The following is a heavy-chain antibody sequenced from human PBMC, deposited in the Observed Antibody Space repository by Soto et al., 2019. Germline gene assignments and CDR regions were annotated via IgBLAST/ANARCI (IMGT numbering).Heavy chain of an antibody. CDR1: GFTFSSYA. V-gene: IGHV3-23*01. Sequence: GGSLRLSCAASGFTFSSYAMSWVRQAPGKGLEWVSAISGSGGSTYYADSVKGRFTISRDNSKNTLYLQMNSLRAEDTAVYYCAKDGAYYDFWSGYSPYYYYMDVWGKGTTVTVSS. CDR3: AKDGAYYDFWSGYSPYYYYMDV. D-gene: IGHD3-3*01. J-gene: IGHJ6*03. CDR2: ISGSGGST.